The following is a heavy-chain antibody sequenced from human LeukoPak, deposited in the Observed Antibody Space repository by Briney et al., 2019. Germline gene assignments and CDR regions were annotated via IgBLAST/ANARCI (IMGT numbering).Heavy chain of an antibody. Sequence: GESLKISCKGYGYSFSSYWIAWVRQAPGKGLEWMGVIYPRDSRTTYSPSFQGQVTISADKSITTAYLQWSSLKASDTAMYYCARADQFLWLGDARRPYYYGLDVWGQGTSVTVSS. V-gene: IGHV5-51*01. CDR2: IYPRDSRT. D-gene: IGHD3-10*01. J-gene: IGHJ6*02. CDR3: ARADQFLWLGDARRPYYYGLDV. CDR1: GYSFSSYW.